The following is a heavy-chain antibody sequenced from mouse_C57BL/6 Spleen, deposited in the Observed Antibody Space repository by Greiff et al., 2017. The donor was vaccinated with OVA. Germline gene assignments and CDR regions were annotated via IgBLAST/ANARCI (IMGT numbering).Heavy chain of an antibody. Sequence: VQLQQSGPGLVKPSQSLSLTCSVTGYSITSGYYWNWIRQFPGNKLEWMGYISYDGSNNYNPSLKNRISITRDTSKNQFFLKLNSVTTEDTATYYCAREKGMVPFAYWGQGTLVSVSA. CDR1: GYSITSGYY. CDR3: AREKGMVPFAY. J-gene: IGHJ3*01. V-gene: IGHV3-6*01. D-gene: IGHD2-10*02. CDR2: ISYDGSN.